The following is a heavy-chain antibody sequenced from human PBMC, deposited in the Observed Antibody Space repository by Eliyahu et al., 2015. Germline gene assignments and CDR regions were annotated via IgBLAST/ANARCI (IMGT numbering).Heavy chain of an antibody. J-gene: IGHJ4*02. CDR1: GFIVSSNR. CDR3: AGDPVPEY. D-gene: IGHD1-14*01. V-gene: IGHV3-53*01. Sequence: EVQLVESGGGLIQPGGSLRLSXXVXGFIVSSNRXNWVRQAPGKGXXWVSVIYRDGRTHYADSVKGRFTISRDISKNTVHLQMNSLRTEDTAVYFCAGDPVPEYWGQGTLVTVSS. CDR2: IYRDGRT.